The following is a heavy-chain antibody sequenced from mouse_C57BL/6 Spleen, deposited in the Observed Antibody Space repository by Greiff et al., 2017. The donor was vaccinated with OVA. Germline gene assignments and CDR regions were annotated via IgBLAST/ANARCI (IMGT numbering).Heavy chain of an antibody. Sequence: VQLQQPGSELVTPGSSVKLSCTASGYPFSSYWMHWVKHRPIQGLEWIGNIDPSDSEPHYNQKFSDKATLPVDKSSSTAYMQLSSLTSEVSAVHSCARFLDAAWCAYWGKGMLVTDSA. CDR3: ARFLDAAWCAY. CDR2: IDPSDSEP. CDR1: GYPFSSYW. V-gene: IGHV1-52*01. J-gene: IGHJ3*01. D-gene: IGHD6-1*01.